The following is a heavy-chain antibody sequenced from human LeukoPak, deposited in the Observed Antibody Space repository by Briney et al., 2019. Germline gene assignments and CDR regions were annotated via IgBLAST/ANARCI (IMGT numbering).Heavy chain of an antibody. V-gene: IGHV1-46*01. CDR2: INPSGGST. CDR1: GYTFTGYY. CDR3: AREGVMVRDPSFDY. D-gene: IGHD3-10*01. Sequence: ASVKVSCKTSGYTFTGYYMHWVRQAPGQGLEWMGIINPSGGSTSYAQKFQGRVTMTRDMSTSTVYMELSSLRSEDTAVYYCAREGVMVRDPSFDYWGQGTLVTVSS. J-gene: IGHJ4*02.